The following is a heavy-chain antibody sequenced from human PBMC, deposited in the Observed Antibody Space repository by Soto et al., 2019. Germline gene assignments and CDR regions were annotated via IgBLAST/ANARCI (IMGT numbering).Heavy chain of an antibody. D-gene: IGHD3-10*01. CDR2: VNQSGTS. CDR3: ARSSAVIVLLWNNWFDP. V-gene: IGHV4-4*02. Sequence: SETLSLTCGVSGDSTRSRYWWTWLRRPPGRGLQWIGEVNQSGTSNYNPSLKSRVTISIDTSKNQFSLKMSSVTAADTAVYYCARSSAVIVLLWNNWFDPWGQGTLVTVSS. CDR1: GDSTRSRYW. J-gene: IGHJ5*02.